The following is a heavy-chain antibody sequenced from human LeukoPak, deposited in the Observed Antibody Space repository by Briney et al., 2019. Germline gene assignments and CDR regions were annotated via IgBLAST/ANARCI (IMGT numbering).Heavy chain of an antibody. D-gene: IGHD1-26*01. J-gene: IGHJ4*02. CDR2: ISGSGDNT. Sequence: GGFLRLSCAASGFTFSSYAMTWVRQAPGKGLEWVAEISGSGDNTNYADSVKGRFTISRDNPKNTLYLQMNSLRAEDTAVYYCAREYGGSASYYFDYWGQGTLVTVSS. CDR1: GFTFSSYA. CDR3: AREYGGSASYYFDY. V-gene: IGHV3-23*01.